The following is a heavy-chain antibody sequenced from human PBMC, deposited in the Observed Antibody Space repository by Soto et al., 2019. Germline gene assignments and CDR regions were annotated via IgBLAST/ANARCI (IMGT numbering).Heavy chain of an antibody. CDR3: VKERGDASGIYYYYYGMDV. D-gene: IGHD3-10*01. CDR2: ISFDGRSE. Sequence: QVQLVESGGGVVQPGRSLRLSCAASGLAFSSYGMHWVRQAPGKGLEWVAVISFDGRSESYADAVKGRFTISRDNSKNTLYLQMNSLRPEDTALYYCVKERGDASGIYYYYYGMDVWGQGTTVTVSS. J-gene: IGHJ6*02. V-gene: IGHV3-30*18. CDR1: GLAFSSYG.